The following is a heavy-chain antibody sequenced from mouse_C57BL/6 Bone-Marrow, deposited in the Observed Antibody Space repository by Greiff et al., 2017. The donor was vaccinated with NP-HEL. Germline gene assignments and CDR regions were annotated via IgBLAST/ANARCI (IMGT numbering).Heavy chain of an antibody. Sequence: EVQLVESGGGLVQSGRSLRLSCATSGFTFSDFYMEWVRQAPGKGLEWIAASRNKANDYTTEYSASVKGRFIVSRDTSQSILYLQMNALRAEDTAIYYCARDRDSSGHWYFDVWGTGTTVTVSS. CDR2: SRNKANDYTT. D-gene: IGHD3-2*02. CDR1: GFTFSDFY. CDR3: ARDRDSSGHWYFDV. J-gene: IGHJ1*03. V-gene: IGHV7-1*01.